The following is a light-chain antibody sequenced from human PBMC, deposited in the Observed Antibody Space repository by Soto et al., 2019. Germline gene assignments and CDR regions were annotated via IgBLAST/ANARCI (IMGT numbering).Light chain of an antibody. J-gene: IGKJ5*01. CDR1: QSISSW. Sequence: DIQMTQSPSTLSASVGDRVTITCRASQSISSWLAWYQQKPGKAPKLLIYDASSLESGVPSRFSGSGSGTEFTLTISSLQPDDSATYYCQQYHIYSGTFGQGTRLEIK. CDR3: QQYHIYSGT. V-gene: IGKV1-5*01. CDR2: DAS.